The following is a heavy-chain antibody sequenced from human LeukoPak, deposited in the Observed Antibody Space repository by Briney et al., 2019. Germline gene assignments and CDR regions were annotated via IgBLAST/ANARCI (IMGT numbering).Heavy chain of an antibody. CDR2: INPNSGGT. V-gene: IGHV1-2*04. D-gene: IGHD5-18*01. Sequence: ASVKVSCKASGYTFTGYYMHWVRQAPGQGLEWMGWINPNSGGTNYARKFQGWVTMTRDTSISTAYMELSRLRSDDTAVYYCARGESQLWFPYWGQGTLVTVSS. CDR3: ARGESQLWFPY. J-gene: IGHJ4*02. CDR1: GYTFTGYY.